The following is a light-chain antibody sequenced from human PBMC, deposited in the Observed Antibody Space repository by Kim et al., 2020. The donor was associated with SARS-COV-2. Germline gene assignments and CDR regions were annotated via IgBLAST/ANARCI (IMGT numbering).Light chain of an antibody. V-gene: IGLV1-40*01. J-gene: IGLJ3*02. CDR2: GNS. CDR1: SSNIGAGYD. CDR3: QSYDSRLSGWV. Sequence: QRVTISCTGSSSNIGAGYDVHWYQQLPGPAPKLLIYGNSNRPSGVPDRFSGSKSGTSASLAITGLQAEDEADYYCQSYDSRLSGWVFGGGTKLTVL.